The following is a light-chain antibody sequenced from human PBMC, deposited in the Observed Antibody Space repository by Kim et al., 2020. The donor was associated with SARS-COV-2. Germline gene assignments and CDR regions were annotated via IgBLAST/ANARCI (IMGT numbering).Light chain of an antibody. V-gene: IGKV1-39*01. Sequence: DIQMTQSPSYLSASVGDRVTITCRASQSISSYLNWYQQKPGTAPKLLIYAASSLQSGVPSRFSGSGSGTDFTLTISSLQPEDCATYYCQHSYSTPTFGQGTKVDIK. J-gene: IGKJ1*01. CDR3: QHSYSTPT. CDR2: AAS. CDR1: QSISSY.